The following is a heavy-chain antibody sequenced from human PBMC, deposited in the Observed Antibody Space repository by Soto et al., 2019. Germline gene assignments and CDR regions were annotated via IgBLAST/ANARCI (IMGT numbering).Heavy chain of an antibody. V-gene: IGHV5-51*01. Sequence: PGESLKISCKGSGYSFTSYWIGWVRQMPGKGLELMGIIYPGDSDTRYSPSFQGQVTISADKSISTTYLQWSSLMASDTAMYYCARTAAAGKYYYGMDVWGQGTTVTISS. J-gene: IGHJ6*02. CDR1: GYSFTSYW. CDR3: ARTAAAGKYYYGMDV. CDR2: IYPGDSDT. D-gene: IGHD6-13*01.